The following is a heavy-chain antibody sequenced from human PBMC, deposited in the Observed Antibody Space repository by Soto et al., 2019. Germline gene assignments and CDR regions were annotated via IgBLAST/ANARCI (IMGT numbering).Heavy chain of an antibody. Sequence: EVQLVESGGGLVKPGGSLRLSCAASGFTFSSYSMNWVRQAPGKGLEWVSSISSSSSYIYYAASVKARFTISRDNAKNSLYLQMNSLRAEETAVYYCASVDTAMVIDYWGQGTLVTVSS. CDR1: GFTFSSYS. D-gene: IGHD5-18*01. V-gene: IGHV3-21*01. CDR2: ISSSSSYI. CDR3: ASVDTAMVIDY. J-gene: IGHJ4*02.